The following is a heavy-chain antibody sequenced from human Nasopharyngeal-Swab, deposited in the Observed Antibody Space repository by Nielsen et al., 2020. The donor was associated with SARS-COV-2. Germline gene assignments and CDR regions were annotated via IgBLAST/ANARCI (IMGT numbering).Heavy chain of an antibody. J-gene: IGHJ4*02. CDR2: ISSSSTI. D-gene: IGHD6-6*01. Sequence: GESLKISCAASGFTFSSYWMSWVRQAPGKGLEWVSYISSSSTIYYADSVKGRFTISRDNAKNSLYLQMNSLRDEDTAVYYCARAGAARPTATDYWGQGTLVTVSS. V-gene: IGHV3-48*02. CDR1: GFTFSSYW. CDR3: ARAGAARPTATDY.